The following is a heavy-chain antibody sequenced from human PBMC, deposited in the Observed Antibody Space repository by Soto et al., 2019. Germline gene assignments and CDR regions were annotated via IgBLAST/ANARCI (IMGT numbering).Heavy chain of an antibody. CDR3: ARSLASDSSGLWAL. J-gene: IGHJ4*02. CDR1: GGTFSSYA. V-gene: IGHV1-69*13. D-gene: IGHD3-22*01. Sequence: ASVKVSCKASGGTFSSYAISWVRQAPGQGLEWMGGIIPIFGTANYAQKFQGRVTITADESTSTAYMELSSLRSEDTAVYYCARSLASDSSGLWALWGQGTLVTVSS. CDR2: IIPIFGTA.